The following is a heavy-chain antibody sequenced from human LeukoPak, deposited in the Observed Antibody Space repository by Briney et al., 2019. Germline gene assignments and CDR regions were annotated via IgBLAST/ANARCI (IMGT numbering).Heavy chain of an antibody. J-gene: IGHJ3*02. CDR2: INHSGST. Sequence: GSLRLSCAASGFTFSSDAMSWIRQPPGKGLEWIGEINHSGSTNYNPSLKSRVTISVDTSKNQFSLKLSSVTAADTAVYYCALGSTFDIWGQGTMVTVSS. CDR1: GFTFSSDA. V-gene: IGHV4-34*08. D-gene: IGHD3-16*01. CDR3: ALGSTFDI.